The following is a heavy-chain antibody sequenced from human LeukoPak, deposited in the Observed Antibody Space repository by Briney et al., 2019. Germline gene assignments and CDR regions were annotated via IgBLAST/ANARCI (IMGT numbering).Heavy chain of an antibody. J-gene: IGHJ4*02. Sequence: SVKVSCKASGGTFSSYAIRWVRQAPGQGLEWMGRIIPILGIANYAQKFQGRVTITADKSTSTAYMELSSLRSEDTAVYYCAREGSSSWYFDYWGQGTLVTVSS. V-gene: IGHV1-69*04. CDR1: GGTFSSYA. D-gene: IGHD6-13*01. CDR3: AREGSSSWYFDY. CDR2: IIPILGIA.